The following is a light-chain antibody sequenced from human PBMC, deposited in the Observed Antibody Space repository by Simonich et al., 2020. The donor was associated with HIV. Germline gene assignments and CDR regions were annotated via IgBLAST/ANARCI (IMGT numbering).Light chain of an antibody. Sequence: EIVMTQFPATLSVSSGERATLSCTASHSISSNLACYQQKPDQAPRLLSYDASNRATGIPARFSGSGSGTDFTLTISSLEPEDFAVYYCQQRSNWPLTFGGGTKVEIK. J-gene: IGKJ4*01. CDR1: HSISSN. CDR3: QQRSNWPLT. CDR2: DAS. V-gene: IGKV3-11*01.